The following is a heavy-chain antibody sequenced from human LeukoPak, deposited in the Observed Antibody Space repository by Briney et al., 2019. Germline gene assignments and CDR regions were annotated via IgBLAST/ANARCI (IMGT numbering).Heavy chain of an antibody. CDR1: GFTFSSYS. D-gene: IGHD3-10*01. V-gene: IGHV3-21*06. J-gene: IGHJ5*02. Sequence: GGSLRLSCAASGFTFSSYSMNWVRQAPGKGLEGVSSISWDSNSIFYADSVKGRFTISRDNSKNSLYLQMNSLRAEDTAVYYCARGGQAGTGDLWGQGTLVTVSS. CDR3: ARGGQAGTGDL. CDR2: ISWDSNSI.